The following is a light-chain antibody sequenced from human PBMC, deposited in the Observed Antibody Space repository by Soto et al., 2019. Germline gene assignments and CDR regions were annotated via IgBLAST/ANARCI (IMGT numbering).Light chain of an antibody. J-gene: IGKJ1*01. CDR2: AAS. CDR1: QSISSY. CDR3: QQCTTFWT. V-gene: IGKV1-39*01. Sequence: DIQMTQSPSSLSASVGDRVTITCRASQSISSYLNWYQQKPGKAPKLLIYAASSLQSGVPSRFSGSGSGTEFTLTISSLQPDDFATYYCQQCTTFWTFGQGTKVDNK.